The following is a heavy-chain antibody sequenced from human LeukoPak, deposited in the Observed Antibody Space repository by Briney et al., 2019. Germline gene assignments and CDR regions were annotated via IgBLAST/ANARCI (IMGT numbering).Heavy chain of an antibody. CDR1: GFTFSSYS. Sequence: GGSLRLSCAPSGFTFSSYSTNWVRQAPGEGLEWVSYISSSGSTIYYADSEKGRFTISRDNAKNSLSLQMNSLRAEDTAVYYCAVEIGYCSGGSCYISQANYWGQGTLVTVSS. CDR3: AVEIGYCSGGSCYISQANY. V-gene: IGHV3-48*04. J-gene: IGHJ4*02. D-gene: IGHD2-15*01. CDR2: ISSSGSTI.